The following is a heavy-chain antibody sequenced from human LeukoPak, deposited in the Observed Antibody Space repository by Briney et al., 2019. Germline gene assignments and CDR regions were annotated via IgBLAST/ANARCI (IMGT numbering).Heavy chain of an antibody. Sequence: GGSLRLSCAASGFTVSSNYMNWVRQAPGKGLEWVSYISSSSGTIYYADSVKGRFTISRDNAKNSLFLQMNSLRDEDTAVYYCASKGGTTPTNTHFDYWGQGILVTVSS. D-gene: IGHD1-1*01. CDR3: ASKGGTTPTNTHFDY. J-gene: IGHJ4*02. CDR1: GFTVSSNY. V-gene: IGHV3-48*02. CDR2: ISSSSGTI.